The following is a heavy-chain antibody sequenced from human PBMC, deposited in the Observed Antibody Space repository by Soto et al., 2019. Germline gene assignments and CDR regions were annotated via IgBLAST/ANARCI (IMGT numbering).Heavy chain of an antibody. CDR2: IIPIFGTA. CDR1: GGTFSSYA. J-gene: IGHJ3*02. D-gene: IGHD6-6*01. Sequence: SVKVSFKASGGTFSSYAISWVRQAPGQGLEWMGGIIPIFGTANYAQKFQGRVTITADESTSTAYMELSSLRSEDTAVYYCARLYSCSSFYAFDIWGQGTMVTVSS. V-gene: IGHV1-69*13. CDR3: ARLYSCSSFYAFDI.